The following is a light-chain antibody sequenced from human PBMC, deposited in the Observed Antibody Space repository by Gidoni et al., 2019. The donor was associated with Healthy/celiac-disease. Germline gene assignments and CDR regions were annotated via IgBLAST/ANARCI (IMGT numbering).Light chain of an antibody. V-gene: IGKV1-8*01. Sequence: AIRMTQSPSSFSASTGDRVTITGRARQGISSYLAWYQPKPGKAPKLLIYAASPLQSGVPSRFSASVSGTDFTLTIICLQSNDFAPYSCQQYYSYPRTFGQGTKLEIK. J-gene: IGKJ2*01. CDR3: QQYYSYPRT. CDR1: QGISSY. CDR2: AAS.